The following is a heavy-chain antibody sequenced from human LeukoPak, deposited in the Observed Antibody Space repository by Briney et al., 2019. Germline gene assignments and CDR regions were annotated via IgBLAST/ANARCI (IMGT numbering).Heavy chain of an antibody. Sequence: SETLSLTCSVSGDPVSRSDSYWDWIRQPPGKGLEWIGTIYYSGRTYYSPSLKSRVTMSVDPSNNQFSLNLRSVTAADTALYYCARRRYYDGSGYLEWGQGTLLSVSS. V-gene: IGHV4-39*01. D-gene: IGHD3-22*01. CDR1: GDPVSRSDSY. J-gene: IGHJ1*01. CDR2: IYYSGRT. CDR3: ARRRYYDGSGYLE.